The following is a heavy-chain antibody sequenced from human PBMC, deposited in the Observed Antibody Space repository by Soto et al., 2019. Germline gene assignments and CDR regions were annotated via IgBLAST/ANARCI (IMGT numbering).Heavy chain of an antibody. CDR1: GFTFDTYG. Sequence: QVHLVESGGGVVQPGKSLRLSCVASGFTFDTYGIHWVRQAPGKGLQWVALISYEGSNTYYADSVRGGFTISRDNSKNDIYLQMNTLRPEDTGVYYCARVTPGNNLYYFSGLDFWGQGTSVTVSS. V-gene: IGHV3-30-3*01. CDR3: ARVTPGNNLYYFSGLDF. J-gene: IGHJ6*02. CDR2: ISYEGSNT. D-gene: IGHD1-1*01.